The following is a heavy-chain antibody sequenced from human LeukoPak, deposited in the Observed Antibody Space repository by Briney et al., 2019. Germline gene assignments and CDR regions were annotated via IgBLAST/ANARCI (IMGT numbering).Heavy chain of an antibody. J-gene: IGHJ4*02. Sequence: SETLSLTCTVSGGSISSSSYYWGWIRQPPGKGLEWIGSIYYSGSTYYNPSLKSRVTISVDTSKNQFSLKLSSVTAADTAVYYCARRMTYGKPYFDYWGQGILVTVSS. V-gene: IGHV4-39*01. CDR3: ARRMTYGKPYFDY. CDR2: IYYSGST. CDR1: GGSISSSSYY. D-gene: IGHD3/OR15-3a*01.